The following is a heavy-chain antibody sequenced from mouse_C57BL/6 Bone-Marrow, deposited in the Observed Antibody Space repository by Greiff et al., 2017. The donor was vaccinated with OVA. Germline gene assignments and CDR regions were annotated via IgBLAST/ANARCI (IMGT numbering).Heavy chain of an antibody. J-gene: IGHJ1*03. CDR1: GYTFTSYG. D-gene: IGHD1-1*01. Sequence: QVQLQQSGAELARPGASVKLSCKASGYTFTSYGISWVKQRTGQGLEWIGEIYPRSGNTYYNEKFKGKATLTADKSSSTAYMELRSLTSEDSAVYFCARERDYGSSYPYWYFDVWGTGTTVTVSS. CDR3: ARERDYGSSYPYWYFDV. V-gene: IGHV1-81*01. CDR2: IYPRSGNT.